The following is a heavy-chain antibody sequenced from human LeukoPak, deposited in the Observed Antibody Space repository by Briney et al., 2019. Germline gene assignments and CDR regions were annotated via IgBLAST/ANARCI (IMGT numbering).Heavy chain of an antibody. CDR1: GGSISSYY. J-gene: IGHJ4*02. CDR2: IFYSGIT. V-gene: IGHV4-59*01. Sequence: PSETLSLTCTVSGGSISSYYWSWIRQPPGKGLEWIGYIFYSGITNYNPSLKSRVTISVDTSKNQFSLKLSSVTAADTAVYFCARDQGWFGELSFDYWGQGTLVTVSS. CDR3: ARDQGWFGELSFDY. D-gene: IGHD3-10*01.